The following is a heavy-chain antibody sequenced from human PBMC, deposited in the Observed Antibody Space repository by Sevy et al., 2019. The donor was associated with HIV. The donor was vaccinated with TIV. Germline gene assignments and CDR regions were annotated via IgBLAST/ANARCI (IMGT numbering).Heavy chain of an antibody. CDR1: GYAFTGYV. V-gene: IGHV1-18*01. CDR2: IGPSNGNT. D-gene: IGHD6-19*01. J-gene: IGHJ4*02. Sequence: ASVKVSCKTSGYAFTGYVISWVRQAPGQGLEWMGCIGPSNGNTNYTETFQGRVTMTTDTSTSTAYMELRTLRSDDTAVYYCARKADTLDYWGQGTLVTVSS. CDR3: ARKADTLDY.